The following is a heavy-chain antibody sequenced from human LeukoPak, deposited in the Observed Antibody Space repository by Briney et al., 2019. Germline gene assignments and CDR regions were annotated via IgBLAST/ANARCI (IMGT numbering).Heavy chain of an antibody. CDR1: GFTFSSYA. J-gene: IGHJ4*02. V-gene: IGHV3-30-3*01. CDR2: ISYDGSNK. D-gene: IGHD2/OR15-2a*01. CDR3: VRALIGSHDY. Sequence: GGSLRLSCAASGFTFSSYAMHWVRQAPGKGLEWVAVISYDGSNKYYADSVKGRFTISRDNSKNTLYLQMNSLRAEDTAVYYCVRALIGSHDYWGQGTLVTVSS.